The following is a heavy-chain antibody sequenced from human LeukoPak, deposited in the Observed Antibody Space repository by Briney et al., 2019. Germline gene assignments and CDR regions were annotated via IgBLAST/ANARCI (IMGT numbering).Heavy chain of an antibody. CDR3: AVQVSPDSSGTDY. CDR1: GFTFSSYG. D-gene: IGHD3-22*01. Sequence: PGGSLRLSCAASGFTFSSYGMHWVRQAPGKGLVWVSRINSDGTITSYADSVKGRFTISRDNAKNTLYLQMNSLRAEDTAVYYCAVQVSPDSSGTDYWGQGTMVTVSS. J-gene: IGHJ4*02. V-gene: IGHV3-74*01. CDR2: INSDGTIT.